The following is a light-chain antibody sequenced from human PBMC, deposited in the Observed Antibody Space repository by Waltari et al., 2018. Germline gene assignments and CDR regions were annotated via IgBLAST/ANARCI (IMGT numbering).Light chain of an antibody. J-gene: IGKJ5*01. CDR2: GAS. CDR3: QQFGSSPSIT. CDR1: QSVSSSY. Sequence: EIVLTQSPGTLSLSPGERATLSCRASQSVSSSYLALYQQTFGQAPRLRIYGASSRATGIPDRFSRSGSGTDFTLTISRLEPEDFAVYYCQQFGSSPSITFGQGTRLEIK. V-gene: IGKV3-20*01.